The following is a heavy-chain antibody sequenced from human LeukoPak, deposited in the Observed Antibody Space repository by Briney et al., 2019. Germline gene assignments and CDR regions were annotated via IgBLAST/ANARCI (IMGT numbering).Heavy chain of an antibody. Sequence: ASVKVSYKVSGYTLTELSMHWVRQAPGKGLEWMGGFDPEDGETIYAQKFRGRVTMTEDTSTDTAYMELSSLRSEDTAVYYCATAHIQLWPPEYYYGMDVWGQGTTVTVSS. CDR2: FDPEDGET. J-gene: IGHJ6*02. D-gene: IGHD5-18*01. CDR3: ATAHIQLWPPEYYYGMDV. V-gene: IGHV1-24*01. CDR1: GYTLTELS.